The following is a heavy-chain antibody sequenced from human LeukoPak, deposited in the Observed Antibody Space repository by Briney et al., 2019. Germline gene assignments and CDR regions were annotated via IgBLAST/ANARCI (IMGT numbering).Heavy chain of an antibody. D-gene: IGHD2-15*01. CDR2: IYYSGSS. V-gene: IGHV4-61*08. J-gene: IGHJ4*02. CDR1: GGSISSGGYY. Sequence: PSQTLSLTCTVSGGSISSGGYYWSWIRQPPGKGLEWIGYIYYSGSSNYNPSPKSRVTISADTSKKQFSLKLSSVTAADTAVYYCAREKSPDYCSGASCYFDYWGQGTLVTVSP. CDR3: AREKSPDYCSGASCYFDY.